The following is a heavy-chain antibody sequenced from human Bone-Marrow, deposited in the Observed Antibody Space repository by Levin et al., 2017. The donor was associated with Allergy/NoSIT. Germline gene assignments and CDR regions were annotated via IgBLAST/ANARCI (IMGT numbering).Heavy chain of an antibody. CDR2: ISSSGSTI. J-gene: IGHJ6*02. V-gene: IGHV3-11*01. D-gene: IGHD4-17*01. Sequence: PGGSLRLSCAASGFTFSDYYMSWIRQAPGKGLEWVSYISSSGSTIYYADSVKGRFTISRDNAKNSLYLQMNSLRAEDTAVYYCARGQGPTTVTSYYYYGMDVWGQGTTVTVSS. CDR3: ARGQGPTTVTSYYYYGMDV. CDR1: GFTFSDYY.